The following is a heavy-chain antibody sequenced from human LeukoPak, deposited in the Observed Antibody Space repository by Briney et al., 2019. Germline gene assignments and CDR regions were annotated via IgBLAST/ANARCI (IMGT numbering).Heavy chain of an antibody. V-gene: IGHV1-2*02. CDR1: GYTFTSYY. CDR3: ARAGGLGGNSGGYFAY. J-gene: IGHJ4*02. Sequence: GASEKVSCKASGYTFTSYYMHWVRQAPGQGLEWMGWINPNSGGTNYAQKFQGRVTMTRDTSISTAYMELSRLRSDDTAVYYCARAGGLGGNSGGYFAYWGQGTLVTVSS. D-gene: IGHD4-23*01. CDR2: INPNSGGT.